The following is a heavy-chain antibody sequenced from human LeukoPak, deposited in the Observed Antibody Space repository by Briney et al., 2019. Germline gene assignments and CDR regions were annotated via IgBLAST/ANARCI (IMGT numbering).Heavy chain of an antibody. CDR1: GFTFHKAR. CDR3: TTGSVTGY. D-gene: IGHD4-17*01. V-gene: IGHV3-15*01. J-gene: IGHJ4*02. Sequence: GSLRTSRATPGFTFHKARESRVRQAPGKGLEWVGRIRSKTDGGTTDYAAPVKGRFTISRDDSKDTLYLQMNSLKTEDTAVYYCTTGSVTGYWGQGTLVTVPS. CDR2: IRSKTDGGTT.